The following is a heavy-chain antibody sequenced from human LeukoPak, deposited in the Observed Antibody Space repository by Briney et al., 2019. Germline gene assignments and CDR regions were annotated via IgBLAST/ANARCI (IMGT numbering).Heavy chain of an antibody. CDR1: GFTFSSYG. V-gene: IGHV3-15*01. CDR2: IKSKTDGGTT. Sequence: PGRSLRLSCAASGFTFSSYGMHWVRQAPGKGLEWVGRIKSKTDGGTTDYAAPVKGRFTISRDDSKNTLYLQMNSLKTEDTAVYYCTLVGGTYYYYGMDVWGQGTTVTVSS. D-gene: IGHD1-26*01. CDR3: TLVGGTYYYYGMDV. J-gene: IGHJ6*02.